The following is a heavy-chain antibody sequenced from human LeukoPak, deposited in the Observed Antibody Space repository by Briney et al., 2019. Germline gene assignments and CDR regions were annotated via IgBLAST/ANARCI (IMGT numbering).Heavy chain of an antibody. V-gene: IGHV1-18*01. CDR3: ARDREVRRLLLGDVFDI. CDR1: GHTFTSYG. Sequence: ASVKVSCKASGHTFTSYGVSWVRQAPGQGLEWMGWISAYNGNTNYAQKLQGRVSMTTDTSTRTAYMEVRSLRSDDTAVYYCARDREVRRLLLGDVFDIWGQGTLVTVSS. D-gene: IGHD2-15*01. CDR2: ISAYNGNT. J-gene: IGHJ3*02.